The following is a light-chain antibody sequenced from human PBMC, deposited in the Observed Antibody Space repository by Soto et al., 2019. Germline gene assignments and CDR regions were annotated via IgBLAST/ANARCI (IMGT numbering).Light chain of an antibody. CDR1: NSNIGSRT. J-gene: IGLJ2*01. Sequence: QSALTQPPSASGSPGLRVTISCSGSNSNIGSRTVTWYQQLPGTAPKLLIFSNNQRPSGVPDRFSGSKSGTSASLAISGLQSGDEADYYCAAWDGSLNAVVFGGGTKLTVL. V-gene: IGLV1-44*01. CDR2: SNN. CDR3: AAWDGSLNAVV.